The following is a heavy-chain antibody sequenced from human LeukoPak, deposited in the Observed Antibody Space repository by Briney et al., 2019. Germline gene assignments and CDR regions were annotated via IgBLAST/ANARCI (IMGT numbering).Heavy chain of an antibody. D-gene: IGHD1-26*01. J-gene: IGHJ5*02. V-gene: IGHV4-59*01. CDR3: ARGGSYYGVWFDP. CDR2: IYYSGST. CDR1: GGSISNFY. Sequence: SETLSLTCIVSGGSISNFYWSWIRQPPGKGLEWIGYIYYSGSTNYNPSLKSRVTISVDTSKNQFSLKLSSVTAADTAVYYCARGGSYYGVWFDPWGQGTLVTVSS.